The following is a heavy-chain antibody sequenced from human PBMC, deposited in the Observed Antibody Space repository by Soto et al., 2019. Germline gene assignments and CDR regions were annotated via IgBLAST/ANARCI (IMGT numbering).Heavy chain of an antibody. CDR2: ISSSSSTI. Sequence: LSLPCAASGFTFRSYSMNWVRQAPGKGLEWVSYISSSSSTIYYADSVKGRFTISRDNAKNSLYLQMNSLRAEDTAVYYCARVGPRQWLVRWGQGTLVTVSS. CDR1: GFTFRSYS. V-gene: IGHV3-48*01. CDR3: ARVGPRQWLVR. J-gene: IGHJ4*02. D-gene: IGHD6-19*01.